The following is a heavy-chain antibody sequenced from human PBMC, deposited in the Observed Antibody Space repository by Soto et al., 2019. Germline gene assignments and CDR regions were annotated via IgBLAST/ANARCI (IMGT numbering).Heavy chain of an antibody. Sequence: QITLKESGPTLVEPTQTLTLTCTYSGFSLRTTGVGVGWIRRPPGKALEWLGIIYWNDDKRYSPSLKNRFTLTSDISKSQVVLTMTNMDPVDTATYYWAHTWGLPFDYWGQGTLVIVSS. J-gene: IGHJ4*02. CDR1: GFSLRTTGVG. CDR3: AHTWGLPFDY. D-gene: IGHD3-16*01. CDR2: IYWNDDK. V-gene: IGHV2-5*01.